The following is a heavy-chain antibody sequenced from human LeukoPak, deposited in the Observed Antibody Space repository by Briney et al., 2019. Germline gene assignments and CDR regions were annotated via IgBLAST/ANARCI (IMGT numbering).Heavy chain of an antibody. D-gene: IGHD6-13*01. Sequence: GGSLRLSCAASGFTFSDCYMSWIRQAPGKGLEWVSYISSASSYTNYADSVKGRFTISRDNAKNSLYLQMNSLRAEYTAVYHCARDHIAAAGPMVTDFDYWGQGTLVTASS. CDR1: GFTFSDCY. V-gene: IGHV3-11*06. J-gene: IGHJ4*02. CDR3: ARDHIAAAGPMVTDFDY. CDR2: ISSASSYT.